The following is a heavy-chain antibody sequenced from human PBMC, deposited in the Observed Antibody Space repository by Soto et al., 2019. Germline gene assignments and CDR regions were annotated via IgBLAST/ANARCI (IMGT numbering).Heavy chain of an antibody. V-gene: IGHV1-3*05. D-gene: IGHD1-26*01. CDR3: ARVGQWGGMDV. CDR1: GYTFTNYA. CDR2: INSGNGNT. J-gene: IGHJ6*02. Sequence: QVQFVQSGAEEKKPGASVRLSCKASGYTFTNYAIHWVRQAPAQRLEWLGWINSGNGNTKYSQTFQGRVTITRDTAANTAYMELSSLRSEDTAVYSCARVGQWGGMDVWGQGTTVTVSS.